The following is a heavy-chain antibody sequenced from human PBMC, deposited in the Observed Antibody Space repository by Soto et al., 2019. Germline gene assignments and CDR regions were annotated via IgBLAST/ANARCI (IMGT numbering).Heavy chain of an antibody. Sequence: QVQLVQSGAEVKKPGASVKVSCKASGYTFTSYGISWVRQAPGQGLEWMGWISAYNGNTNYAQKLQGRVTMTTDTSTSTAYMELRNLRSDDTAVYFCARDASTRYSSWLYYYYYYCMDVWGQGTTVTGSS. J-gene: IGHJ6*02. CDR3: ARDASTRYSSWLYYYYYYCMDV. CDR1: GYTFTSYG. V-gene: IGHV1-18*01. CDR2: ISAYNGNT. D-gene: IGHD6-13*01.